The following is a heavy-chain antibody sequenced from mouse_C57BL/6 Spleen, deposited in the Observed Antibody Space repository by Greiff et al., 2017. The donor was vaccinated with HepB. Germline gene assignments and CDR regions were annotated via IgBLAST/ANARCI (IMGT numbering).Heavy chain of an antibody. CDR1: GFNIKDDY. J-gene: IGHJ3*01. D-gene: IGHD2-2*01. V-gene: IGHV14-4*01. CDR3: TPSAMVTTRFAY. CDR2: IDPENGDT. Sequence: VQLQQSGAELVRPGASVKLSCTASGFNIKDDYMHWVKQRPEQGLEWIGWIDPENGDTEYASKFQGKATITADTSSNTAYLQLSSLTSEDTAVYYCTPSAMVTTRFAYWGQGTLVTVSA.